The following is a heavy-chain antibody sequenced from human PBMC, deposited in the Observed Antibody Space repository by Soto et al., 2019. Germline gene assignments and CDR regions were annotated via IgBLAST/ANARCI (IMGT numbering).Heavy chain of an antibody. J-gene: IGHJ6*02. D-gene: IGHD2-15*01. CDR3: ARDQGFGIVVVVAATPDYGMDV. V-gene: IGHV3-30*03. CDR2: ISYDGSNK. Sequence: QVQLVESGGGVVQPGRSLRLSCAASGFTFSSYGMHWVRQAPGKGLEWVAVISYDGSNKYYADSVKGRFTISRDNAKNSLYLQMNSLRAEDTAVYYCARDQGFGIVVVVAATPDYGMDVWGQGTTVTVSS. CDR1: GFTFSSYG.